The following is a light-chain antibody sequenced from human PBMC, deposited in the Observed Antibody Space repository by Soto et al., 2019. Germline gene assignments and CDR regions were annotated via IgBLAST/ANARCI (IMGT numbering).Light chain of an antibody. CDR2: EVT. CDR1: SSDVGAYSY. J-gene: IGLJ3*02. V-gene: IGLV2-8*01. Sequence: QSALTQPPSASGSPGQSVTISCTGTSSDVGAYSYVSWYQQHAGKAPKLVIYEVTKRPSGVPDRFSGSKSANTASLTVSGLQAEEEADYYCSSFASSNTWVFGGGTKLTVL. CDR3: SSFASSNTWV.